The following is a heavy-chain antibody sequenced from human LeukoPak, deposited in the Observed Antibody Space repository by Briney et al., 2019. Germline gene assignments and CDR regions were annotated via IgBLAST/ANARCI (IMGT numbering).Heavy chain of an antibody. Sequence: PGGSLRLSCAASGFTFSSYAMSWVRQAPGKGLGWASAISGSGGSTYYADPAKGRFTSSRDNSKNTLYLQMNSLRAEDTAVYYCAKHGIAAADYNFYYYYYYMDVWGKGTTVTVSS. CDR3: AKHGIAAADYNFYYYYYYMDV. D-gene: IGHD6-13*01. CDR2: ISGSGGST. V-gene: IGHV3-23*01. CDR1: GFTFSSYA. J-gene: IGHJ6*03.